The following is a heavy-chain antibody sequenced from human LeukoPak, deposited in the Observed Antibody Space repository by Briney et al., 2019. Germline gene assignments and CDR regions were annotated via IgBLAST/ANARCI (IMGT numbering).Heavy chain of an antibody. D-gene: IGHD3-10*01. V-gene: IGHV3-30*03. CDR1: GFTFSSYG. J-gene: IGHJ3*02. Sequence: GGSLRLSCAASGFTFSSYGIHWVRQAPGKGLEWVAVISYDGRNKYHADSVKGRFTISRDNSKNTLYLQINSLRAEDTAVYYCARDGRGDGVPAENAFAIWGQGTMVTVSS. CDR2: ISYDGRNK. CDR3: ARDGRGDGVPAENAFAI.